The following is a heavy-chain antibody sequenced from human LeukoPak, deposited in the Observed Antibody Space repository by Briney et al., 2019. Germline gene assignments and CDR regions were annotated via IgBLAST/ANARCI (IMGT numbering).Heavy chain of an antibody. D-gene: IGHD5-12*01. J-gene: IGHJ4*02. CDR2: ISGSAIST. CDR3: ARDGLGVATDFDY. CDR1: GFTLSSYA. Sequence: GGSLRLSCAASGFTLSSYAMSWVRQAPGKRLEWVSGISGSAISTYYADSVKGRFTISRDNSKNTLFLQMNSLRAEDTAVYYCARDGLGVATDFDYWGQGTLVTVSS. V-gene: IGHV3-23*01.